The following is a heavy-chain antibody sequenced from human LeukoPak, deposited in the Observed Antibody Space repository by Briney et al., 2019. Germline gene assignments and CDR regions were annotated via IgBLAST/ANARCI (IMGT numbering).Heavy chain of an antibody. CDR2: INHSGST. J-gene: IGHJ5*02. D-gene: IGHD6-13*01. Sequence: SETLSLTCAVYGGSFSGYYWSWIRQPPGKGLEWIGEINHSGSTNYNPSLKSRVIISVDTSRNQFSLKLSSVTAADTAVYYCARRSPAGWFDPWGQGTLVTVSS. CDR1: GGSFSGYY. CDR3: ARRSPAGWFDP. V-gene: IGHV4-34*01.